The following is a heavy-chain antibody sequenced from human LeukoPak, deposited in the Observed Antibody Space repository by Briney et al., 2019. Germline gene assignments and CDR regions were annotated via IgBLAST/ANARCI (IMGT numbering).Heavy chain of an antibody. CDR1: GGTFSSYA. V-gene: IGHV1-69*13. CDR3: ARGEAYYYGSGSTYYYYYGMDV. CDR2: IIPIFGTA. Sequence: SVKVSCKAFGGTFSSYAISWVRQAPGEGLQWTGGIIPIFGTANYAQKFQGRVTITADESTSTAYMELSSLRSEDTAVYYCARGEAYYYGSGSTYYYYYGMDVWGKGTTVTVPS. J-gene: IGHJ6*04. D-gene: IGHD3-10*01.